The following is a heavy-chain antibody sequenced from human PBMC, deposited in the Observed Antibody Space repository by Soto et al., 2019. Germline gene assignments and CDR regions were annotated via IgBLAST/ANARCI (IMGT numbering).Heavy chain of an antibody. J-gene: IGHJ5*02. CDR3: ARQIRGLTPNWFDP. CDR1: GFTFGSFW. Sequence: GGSLRPSCGVSGFTFGSFWMGWVRQAPGKGLEWVANINQDGSEKYYVDSVKGRFTISRDNPRNSLYLQMDSLRVEDTAVYFCARQIRGLTPNWFDPWGQGTLVTVSS. CDR2: INQDGSEK. V-gene: IGHV3-7*01.